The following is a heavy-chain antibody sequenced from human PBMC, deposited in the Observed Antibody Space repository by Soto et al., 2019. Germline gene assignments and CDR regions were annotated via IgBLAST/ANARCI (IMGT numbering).Heavy chain of an antibody. CDR3: AKYVDTAMGIGGYFDY. V-gene: IGHV3-23*01. J-gene: IGHJ4*02. CDR1: GFTFSSYA. D-gene: IGHD5-18*01. Sequence: PGGSLRLSCAASGFTFSSYAMSWVRQAPGKGLEWVSAISGSGGSTYYADSVKGRFTISRDNSKNTLYLQMNGLRAEDTAVYYCAKYVDTAMGIGGYFDYWGQGTLVTVSS. CDR2: ISGSGGST.